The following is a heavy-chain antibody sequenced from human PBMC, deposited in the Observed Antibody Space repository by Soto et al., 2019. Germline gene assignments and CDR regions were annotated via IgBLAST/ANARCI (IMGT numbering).Heavy chain of an antibody. CDR3: ARLRDGYNYYFDY. CDR1: GGSFSGYY. D-gene: IGHD5-12*01. CDR2: INHSGST. V-gene: IGHV4-34*01. J-gene: IGHJ4*02. Sequence: SETLSLTCAVYGGSFSGYYWSWIRQPPGKGLEWIGEINHSGSTNYNPSLKSRVTISVDTSKNQFSLKLSSVTAADTAVYYCARLRDGYNYYFDYWGQGTLVTVSS.